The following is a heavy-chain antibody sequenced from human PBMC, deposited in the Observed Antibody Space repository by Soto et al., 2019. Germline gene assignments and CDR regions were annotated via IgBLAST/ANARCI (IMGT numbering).Heavy chain of an antibody. CDR1: GFTFRNYA. CDR3: ARGVGGSGLNWFDP. J-gene: IGHJ5*02. V-gene: IGHV3-30*04. CDR2: ISRDGSHK. Sequence: GGSLRLSCAASGFTFRNYAIHWVRQAPGKGLEWVAVISRDGSHKYYLDSVKGRFTISRDNSKDTVNLLMNSLRDDDSAMYYCARGVGGSGLNWFDPWGQGTLVTVSS. D-gene: IGHD6-19*01.